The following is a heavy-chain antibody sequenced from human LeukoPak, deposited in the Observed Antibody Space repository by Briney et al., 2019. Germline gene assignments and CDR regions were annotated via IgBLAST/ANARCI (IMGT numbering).Heavy chain of an antibody. J-gene: IGHJ4*02. CDR3: ARDPDDYGDYAPFDY. D-gene: IGHD4-17*01. CDR1: GYTFTSYG. Sequence: ASVKVSCKASGYTFTSYGITWVRQAPGQGLEWMGWISAYNDDTNYAQKLQGRVTMTTDTSTSTAYMELRSLRSDDTAVNYCARDPDDYGDYAPFDYWGQGTLVTVSS. V-gene: IGHV1-18*01. CDR2: ISAYNDDT.